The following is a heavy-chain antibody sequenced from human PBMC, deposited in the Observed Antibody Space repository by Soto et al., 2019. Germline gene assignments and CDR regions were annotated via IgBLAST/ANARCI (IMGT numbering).Heavy chain of an antibody. Sequence: GGSLRLSCAASGLTFRSYAMSWVRQAPGKGLEWVSSIGGSGGTTKYANSVRGRFTISRDNSKNTLYLQINSLSAEDTAIYYCAKSSTGWYNFDYWGQGTLVTVSS. CDR3: AKSSTGWYNFDY. J-gene: IGHJ4*02. V-gene: IGHV3-23*01. D-gene: IGHD6-19*01. CDR1: GLTFRSYA. CDR2: IGGSGGTT.